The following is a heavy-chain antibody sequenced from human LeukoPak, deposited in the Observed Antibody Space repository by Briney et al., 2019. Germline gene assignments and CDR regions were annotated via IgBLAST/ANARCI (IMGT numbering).Heavy chain of an antibody. CDR1: GGSFSGYY. D-gene: IGHD3-10*01. J-gene: IGHJ6*02. V-gene: IGHV4-34*01. CDR3: ARGYGSGSSYYYYGMDV. CDR2: INHSGST. Sequence: SETLSLTYAVYGGSFSGYYWSWIRQPPGKGLEWIGEINHSGSTNYNPSLKSRVTISVYTSKNQFSLKLSSVPAADTAVYYCARGYGSGSSYYYYGMDVWGQGTTVTVSS.